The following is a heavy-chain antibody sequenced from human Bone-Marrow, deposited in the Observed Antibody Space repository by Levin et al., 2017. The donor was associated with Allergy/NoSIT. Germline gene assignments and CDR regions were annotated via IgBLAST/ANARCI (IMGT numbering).Heavy chain of an antibody. CDR1: GYTFISHS. CDR3: ARRADGYCSMVSCPTPFDH. J-gene: IGHJ4*02. Sequence: GGSLRLSCTTSGYTFISHSIHWVRQAPGQRLEWMGWINGDNGDTKHAQKFQGRVTITRDKSAGTAYMELSSLTSEDTAMYYCARRADGYCSMVSCPTPFDHWGQGTLVTVSS. CDR2: INGDNGDT. V-gene: IGHV1-3*01. D-gene: IGHD2-8*01.